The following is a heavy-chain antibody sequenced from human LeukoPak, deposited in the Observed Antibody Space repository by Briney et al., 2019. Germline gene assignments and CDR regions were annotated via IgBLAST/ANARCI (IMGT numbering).Heavy chain of an antibody. CDR1: GFTFSTYW. V-gene: IGHV3-23*01. Sequence: PGGSLRLSCAASGFTFSTYWMHWVRQAPGKGLEWVSAISGSGGSTYYADSVKGRFTISRDNSKNTLYLQMNSLRAEDTAVYYCAKGRGALTIWGQGTLVTVSS. CDR2: ISGSGGST. J-gene: IGHJ4*02. CDR3: AKGRGALTI. D-gene: IGHD1-26*01.